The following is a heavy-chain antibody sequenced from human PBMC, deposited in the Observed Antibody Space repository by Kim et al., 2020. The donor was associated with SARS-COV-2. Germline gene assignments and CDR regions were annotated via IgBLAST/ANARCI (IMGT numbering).Heavy chain of an antibody. CDR2: INHSGST. Sequence: SETLSLTCAVYGGSFSGYYWSWIRQPPGKGLEWIGEINHSGSTNYNPSLKSRVTISVDTSKNQFSLKLSSVTAADTAVYYCARGGPTNYDSSGYYYDRRRYYYYGMDVWGQGTTVTVSS. J-gene: IGHJ6*02. V-gene: IGHV4-34*01. CDR3: ARGGPTNYDSSGYYYDRRRYYYYGMDV. CDR1: GGSFSGYY. D-gene: IGHD3-22*01.